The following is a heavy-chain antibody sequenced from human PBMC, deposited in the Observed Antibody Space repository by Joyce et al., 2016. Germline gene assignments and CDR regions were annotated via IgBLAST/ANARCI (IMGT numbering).Heavy chain of an antibody. J-gene: IGHJ4*02. CDR2: IYYSGGS. CDR1: GDTISRSEFY. Sequence: QVQLQESGPGLVKPSQTLSLTCTVSGDTISRSEFYWIWIRQPPGKGLEWIGYIYYSGGSYSNPSFESRVTISLDTSKNQFSLRLRSVTAADTAVYFCARGLNSGGNAVGYWGQGTLVIVSS. D-gene: IGHD4-23*01. V-gene: IGHV4-30-4*01. CDR3: ARGLNSGGNAVGY.